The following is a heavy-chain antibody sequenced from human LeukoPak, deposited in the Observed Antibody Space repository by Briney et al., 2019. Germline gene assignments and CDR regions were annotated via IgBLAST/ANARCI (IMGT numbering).Heavy chain of an antibody. CDR3: ARRGGSGWLLWFDP. J-gene: IGHJ5*02. V-gene: IGHV1-18*01. Sequence: ASVKVSCKASGYTFTCYGISWVRQAPGQGLEWMGWISAYNGNTNYAQKLQGRATITRNTSISTAYMELSSLRSEDTAVYYCARRGGSGWLLWFDPWGQGTLVTVSS. CDR1: GYTFTCYG. D-gene: IGHD6-19*01. CDR2: ISAYNGNT.